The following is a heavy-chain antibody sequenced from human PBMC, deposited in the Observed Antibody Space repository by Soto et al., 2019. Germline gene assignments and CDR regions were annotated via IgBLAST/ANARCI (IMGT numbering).Heavy chain of an antibody. V-gene: IGHV3-33*01. D-gene: IGHD6-19*01. CDR2: IWYDGRNK. CDR1: GFTFSSYG. J-gene: IGHJ6*02. CDR3: SGLWDIAVAEAVGDFGMDV. Sequence: QVQLVESGGGVVQPGRSLRLSCAASGFTFSSYGMHWVRQAPGKGLEWVAVIWYDGRNKYYADSVKGRFTISRDNSKNTLYLQMNSLGAEDTAVYYCSGLWDIAVAEAVGDFGMDVWGQGTTVTVSS.